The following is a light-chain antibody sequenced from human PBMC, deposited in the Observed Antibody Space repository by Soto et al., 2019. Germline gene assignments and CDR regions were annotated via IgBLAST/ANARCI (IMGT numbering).Light chain of an antibody. J-gene: IGKJ1*01. Sequence: IQMTQSPSTLSASIGDTVTITCRASQSINRWWAWYQQKPGEAHKLLIYDASSLESGVPSRFSGTGSGTEFTLIISSLQPDGFATYYCQQYGSYWTFGQGTKVEIK. CDR1: QSINRW. CDR3: QQYGSYWT. V-gene: IGKV1-5*01. CDR2: DAS.